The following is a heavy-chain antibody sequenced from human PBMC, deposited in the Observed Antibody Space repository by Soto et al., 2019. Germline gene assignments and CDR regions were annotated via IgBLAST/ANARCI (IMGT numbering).Heavy chain of an antibody. Sequence: EVQLLESGGGLVQPGGSLRLSCQASGFSISSNVMTWVRKAPGKGLEWVSAISRSGDSTYYADSVKGRFPISRDNFKNGLYLHMDSLRAGDTAVYYCGKDHGIALAGSWTSEESYWGQGALVTVSS. D-gene: IGHD6-19*01. CDR3: GKDHGIALAGSWTSEESY. V-gene: IGHV3-23*01. CDR2: ISRSGDST. CDR1: GFSISSNV. J-gene: IGHJ4*02.